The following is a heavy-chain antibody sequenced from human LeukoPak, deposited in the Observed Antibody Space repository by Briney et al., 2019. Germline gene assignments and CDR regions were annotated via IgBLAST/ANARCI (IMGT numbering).Heavy chain of an antibody. J-gene: IGHJ4*02. D-gene: IGHD1-26*01. CDR2: ISGSGGST. CDR1: GLTFSNYA. CDR3: ARGLAEWEASGYFDY. V-gene: IGHV3-23*01. Sequence: GGSLRLSCAASGLTFSNYAMSWVRQAPGKGLEWVSAISGSGGSTYYADSVRGRFTISRDNSKNKLYLQMNSLRDEDTAVYYCARGLAEWEASGYFDYWGQGTLVTVSS.